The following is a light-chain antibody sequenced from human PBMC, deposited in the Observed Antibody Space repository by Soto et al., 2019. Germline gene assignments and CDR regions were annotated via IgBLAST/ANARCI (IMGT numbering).Light chain of an antibody. CDR3: SSYTSISTRE. V-gene: IGLV2-14*01. CDR2: EVS. Sequence: QSALTQPASVSGSPGQSITISCTGTSSDVGSYNYVSWYQQHPGKAPKLMIYEVSNRPSGVSNRFSGSKSGNTASLTISGLQAEDEANYYCSSYTSISTREFGGGTKVTVL. CDR1: SSDVGSYNY. J-gene: IGLJ3*02.